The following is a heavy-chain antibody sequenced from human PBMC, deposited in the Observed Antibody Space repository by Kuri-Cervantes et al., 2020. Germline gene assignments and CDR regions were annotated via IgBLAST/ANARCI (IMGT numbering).Heavy chain of an antibody. CDR3: ARPDIVVVPAAIPYYYYGMDV. V-gene: IGHV4-39*01. CDR2: IYYSGST. Sequence: SETLSLTCTVSGGSISSSSYYWGWIRQPPGKGLEWIGSIYYSGSTYYNPSLKSRVTISVDTSKSQFSLKLSSVTAADTAVYYCARPDIVVVPAAIPYYYYGMDVWGQGTTVTVSS. J-gene: IGHJ6*02. CDR1: GGSISSSSYY. D-gene: IGHD2-2*02.